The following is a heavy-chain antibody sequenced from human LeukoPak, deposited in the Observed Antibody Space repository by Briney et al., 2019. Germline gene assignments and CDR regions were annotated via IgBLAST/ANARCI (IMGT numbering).Heavy chain of an antibody. CDR2: ISYDGSNK. CDR3: VQDSYAISSSGSTFAS. Sequence: PGGSLRLSCAASGFTFSSYAMHWVRQAPGKGLEWVAVISYDGSNKYYADSVKGRFTISRDNAENTLYLQMNSLRSEDMAVYYCVQDSYAISSSGSTFASWGQGTLVTVSS. V-gene: IGHV3-30-3*01. J-gene: IGHJ4*02. D-gene: IGHD2-2*01. CDR1: GFTFSSYA.